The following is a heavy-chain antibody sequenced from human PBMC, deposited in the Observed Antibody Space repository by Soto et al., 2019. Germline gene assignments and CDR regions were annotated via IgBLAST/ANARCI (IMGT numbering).Heavy chain of an antibody. V-gene: IGHV1-18*04. CDR2: ITPYNGNA. CDR1: GYTFTNFG. CDR3: ARARMFSGAHHDY. J-gene: IGHJ4*02. D-gene: IGHD1-26*01. Sequence: QVHLVQSGAVVENPGASVKVSCKASGYTFTNFGINWGRQAPGQGLEWMGWITPYNGNANYPQKHQDRLTITTDTSPNTAYLELRSLRSDDTAVYFCARARMFSGAHHDYWGQGTRVTVSS.